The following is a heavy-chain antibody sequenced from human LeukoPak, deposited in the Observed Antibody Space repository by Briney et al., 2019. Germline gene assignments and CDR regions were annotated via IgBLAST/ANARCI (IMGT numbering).Heavy chain of an antibody. CDR1: GFTFSSYS. J-gene: IGHJ3*02. V-gene: IGHV3-21*01. CDR3: ARVLHYYYDSSGYNPWVIRPFDI. CDR2: ISSSSYI. Sequence: KPGGSLRLSCAASGFTFSSYSMNWVRQAPGKGLEWVSSISSSSYIYYADSVKGRFTISRDNAKNSLYLQMNSLRAEDTAVYYCARVLHYYYDSSGYNPWVIRPFDIWGQGTMVTVSS. D-gene: IGHD3-22*01.